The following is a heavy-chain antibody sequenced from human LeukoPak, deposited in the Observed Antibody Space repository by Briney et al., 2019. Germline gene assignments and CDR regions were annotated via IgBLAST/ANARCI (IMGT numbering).Heavy chain of an antibody. CDR3: ARFNYYGSGSYPGY. J-gene: IGHJ4*02. CDR1: GFTFSSYW. Sequence: GGSLRLSCAASGFTFSSYWMSWVRQAPGKGLEWVANIKQDGSEKYYVDSVKGRFTISRDNAKNSLYLQMNSLRAEDTAVYYCARFNYYGSGSYPGYWGQGTLVTVSS. CDR2: IKQDGSEK. D-gene: IGHD3-10*01. V-gene: IGHV3-7*05.